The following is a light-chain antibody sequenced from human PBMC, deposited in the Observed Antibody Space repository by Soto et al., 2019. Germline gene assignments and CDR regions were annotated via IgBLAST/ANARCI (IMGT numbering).Light chain of an antibody. Sequence: QSALTQPPSASGSPGQSVTISCTGTSSDVGAYNYVSWYQQHPGKAPKLMIYEVSQRPSGVPDRFSGSKSGNTASLTVSGLLAEDGADYYCSSYAGSNIVLFGGGTKLTVL. CDR1: SSDVGAYNY. V-gene: IGLV2-8*01. CDR2: EVS. J-gene: IGLJ2*01. CDR3: SSYAGSNIVL.